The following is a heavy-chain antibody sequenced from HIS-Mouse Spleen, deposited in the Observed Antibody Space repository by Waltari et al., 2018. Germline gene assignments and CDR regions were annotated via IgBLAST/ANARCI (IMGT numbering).Heavy chain of an antibody. D-gene: IGHD6-13*01. CDR1: GGSISSSSYY. Sequence: QLQLQESGPGLVKPSETLSLTCTVSGGSISSSSYYLGWIRQPPGKGLEWIGSIHYSGSPYYNPSLKSRVTISVDTSKNQFSLKLSSVTAADTAVYYCAREIPYSSSWYDWYFDLWGRGTLVTVSS. V-gene: IGHV4-39*07. CDR2: IHYSGSP. CDR3: AREIPYSSSWYDWYFDL. J-gene: IGHJ2*01.